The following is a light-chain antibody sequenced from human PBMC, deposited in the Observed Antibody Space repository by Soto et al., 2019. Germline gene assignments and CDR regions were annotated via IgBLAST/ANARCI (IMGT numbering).Light chain of an antibody. CDR1: QSVSSN. CDR2: GAS. Sequence: VMRRSPGSLTVATEERATLPGRASQSVSSNVAWYQQKPGQAPRLLIYGASNRATGIPARFSGSGSGTDFSPTITSLQYEDFAVYYCQQYNYWPPRTFGQGTKVDIK. V-gene: IGKV3-15*01. CDR3: QQYNYWPPRT. J-gene: IGKJ1*01.